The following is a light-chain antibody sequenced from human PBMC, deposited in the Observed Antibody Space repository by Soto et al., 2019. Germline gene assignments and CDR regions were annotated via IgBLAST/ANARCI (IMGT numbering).Light chain of an antibody. J-gene: IGKJ1*01. Sequence: EIVLTQSPGILSLSPGDSATLSCRTSQSVSANYLAWYQQQKPGQAPRLLIYGASSRAPGVPDRFSGSGSGTDFTLAISRLEPEDFVVYYCQHYGDSSWTFGQGTKVEI. CDR3: QHYGDSSWT. CDR1: QSVSANY. V-gene: IGKV3-20*01. CDR2: GAS.